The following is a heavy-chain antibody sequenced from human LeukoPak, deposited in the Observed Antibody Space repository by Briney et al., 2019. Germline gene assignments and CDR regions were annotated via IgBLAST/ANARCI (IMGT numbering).Heavy chain of an antibody. CDR1: GGSISSSSYY. CDR2: MYYSGST. D-gene: IGHD2-15*01. Sequence: SETLSLTCSVSGGSISSSSYYWGWIRQPPGKGLEWIGSMYYSGSTYYNPSLKSRVTISVDTSKNQFSLKLSSVTAADTAVYYCARGGGIVVVVAAVTRNAYYFDYWGQGTLVTVSS. J-gene: IGHJ4*02. CDR3: ARGGGIVVVVAAVTRNAYYFDY. V-gene: IGHV4-39*01.